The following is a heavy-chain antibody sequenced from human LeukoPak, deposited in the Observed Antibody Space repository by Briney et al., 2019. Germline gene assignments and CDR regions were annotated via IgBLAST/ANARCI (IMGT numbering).Heavy chain of an antibody. CDR2: KYYRSKWYN. D-gene: IGHD6-13*01. V-gene: IGHV6-1*01. CDR1: GDSVSSNSAA. J-gene: IGHJ4*02. CDR3: AREPIAAAHYFDY. Sequence: SQTLSLTCAISGDSVSSNSAAWNWNRQSPSRGLEWLGRKYYRSKWYNDYAVCVKSRITINPDTSKNQFSLQLNSVTPEDTAVYYCAREPIAAAHYFDYWGQGTLVTVSS.